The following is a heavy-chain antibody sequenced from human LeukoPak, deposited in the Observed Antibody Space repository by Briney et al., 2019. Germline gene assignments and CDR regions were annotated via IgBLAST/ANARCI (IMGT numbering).Heavy chain of an antibody. V-gene: IGHV3-74*01. CDR2: INSDGSRT. Sequence: GGSLRLSCAASGFTFSNYWMHGVRQAPGKGLVWVSRINSDGSRTNYADSVKGQFTISRDNAKNTLYLQMNSLRAEDTAVYYCARETSGYYYKSYFDYWGQGTLVTVSS. CDR1: GFTFSNYW. J-gene: IGHJ4*02. D-gene: IGHD3-22*01. CDR3: ARETSGYYYKSYFDY.